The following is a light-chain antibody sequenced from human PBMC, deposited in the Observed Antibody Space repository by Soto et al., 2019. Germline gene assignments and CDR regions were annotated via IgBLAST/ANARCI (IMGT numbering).Light chain of an antibody. CDR1: QNVRSN. J-gene: IGKJ3*01. CDR3: QQYHNWHPVFT. V-gene: IGKV3D-15*01. CDR2: GAS. Sequence: EIMMTQSPSTLSVSLGERATLFCRASQNVRSNLAWYQQKPGQAPRLLIHGASSMATGIPDRFSGSGFGTEFTLTINSLQSEDFAVYYCQQYHNWHPVFTFGPGTKVEI.